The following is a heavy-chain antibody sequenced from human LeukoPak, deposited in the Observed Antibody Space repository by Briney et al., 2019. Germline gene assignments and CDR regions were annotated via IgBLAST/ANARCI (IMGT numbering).Heavy chain of an antibody. V-gene: IGHV1-69*13. Sequence: ASVKVSCKASGGTFSSYAISWVRQAPGQGLEWMGGIIPIFGTANYAQKFQGRVTITADESTSTAYMELSSLRSEDTAVYYCASSITIFGVVHYYFDYWGQGTLVTVSS. CDR2: IIPIFGTA. CDR3: ASSITIFGVVHYYFDY. D-gene: IGHD3-3*01. CDR1: GGTFSSYA. J-gene: IGHJ4*02.